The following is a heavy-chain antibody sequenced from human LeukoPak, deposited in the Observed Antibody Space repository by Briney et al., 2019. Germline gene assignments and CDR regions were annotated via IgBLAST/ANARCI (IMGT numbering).Heavy chain of an antibody. V-gene: IGHV4-39*01. CDR3: ARSYDILTGYYHNWFDP. D-gene: IGHD3-9*01. CDR1: GGSISSNSYY. J-gene: IGHJ5*02. Sequence: PSETLSLTCAVSGGSISSNSYYWGWIRQPPGKGLEWIGSIYYSGSTYYNPSLKSRVTISVDTSKNQFSLKLSSVTAADTAVYYCARSYDILTGYYHNWFDPWGQGTLVTVSS. CDR2: IYYSGST.